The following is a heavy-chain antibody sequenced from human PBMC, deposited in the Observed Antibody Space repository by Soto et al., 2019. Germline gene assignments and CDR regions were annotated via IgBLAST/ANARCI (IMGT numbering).Heavy chain of an antibody. J-gene: IGHJ4*02. CDR2: IYYSGST. V-gene: IGHV4-59*08. CDR3: ARLGQSGYDYGY. CDR1: GGSISSYY. D-gene: IGHD5-12*01. Sequence: SETLSLTCTVSGGSISSYYWSWIRQPPGKGLEWIGYIYYSGSTNYNPSLKSRVTISVDTSKNQFSLKLSSVTAADTAVYYCARLGQSGYDYGYWGQGTLVTVSS.